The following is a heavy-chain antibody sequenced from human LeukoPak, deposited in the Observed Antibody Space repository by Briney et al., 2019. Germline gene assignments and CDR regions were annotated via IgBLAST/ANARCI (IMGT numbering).Heavy chain of an antibody. CDR2: IYPGDSNT. D-gene: IGHD3-10*01. CDR3: ARKGSGSWGAPDAFDT. V-gene: IGHV5-51*01. J-gene: IGHJ3*02. Sequence: GESMKISCKGSVYSFTYYWIGWVRQIAGKGLEWLGIIYPGDSNTRYSPTFQCQVTISAHKSISFAYLQWSSLKASDTGMYYCARKGSGSWGAPDAFDTWGQGKMVTVSS. CDR1: VYSFTYYW.